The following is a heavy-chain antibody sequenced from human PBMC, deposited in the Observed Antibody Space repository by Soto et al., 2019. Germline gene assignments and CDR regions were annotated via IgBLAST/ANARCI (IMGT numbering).Heavy chain of an antibody. J-gene: IGHJ4*02. V-gene: IGHV3-33*01. Sequence: GGSLRLSCAASGFTFSSYGMHWVRQAPGKGLEWVAVIWYDGSNKYYADSVKGRFTISRDNSKNTLYLQMNSLRAEDTAVYYCARELIAAAGTVDYWGQGTLVTVSS. D-gene: IGHD6-13*01. CDR1: GFTFSSYG. CDR2: IWYDGSNK. CDR3: ARELIAAAGTVDY.